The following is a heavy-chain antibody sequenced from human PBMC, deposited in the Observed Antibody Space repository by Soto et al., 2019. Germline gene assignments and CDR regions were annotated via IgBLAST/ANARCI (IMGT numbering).Heavy chain of an antibody. V-gene: IGHV3-21*01. CDR3: AKGTLVTIFGVVIN. CDR2: ISSSGDYI. J-gene: IGHJ4*02. CDR1: GFTLSDYT. Sequence: PGGSLRLSCAAAGFTLSDYTMNWVRQAPGKGLEWVSSISSSGDYIYYADSLKGRFTISRDSPKSSLYLQMNSLRAEDTAVYYCAKGTLVTIFGVVINWGQGTLVTVSS. D-gene: IGHD3-3*01.